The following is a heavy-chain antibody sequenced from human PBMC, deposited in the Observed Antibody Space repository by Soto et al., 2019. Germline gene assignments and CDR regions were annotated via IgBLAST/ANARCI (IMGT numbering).Heavy chain of an antibody. CDR1: GFTFSSYG. V-gene: IGHV3-21*01. Sequence: GGSLRLSCAASGFTFSSYGMNWVRQAPGKGLEWVSSIDSTGSYIYYADSVKGRLTISRDNARNSLYLHLNSLRTDDTAVYYCARESGAGSSTVTRNWFDPWGKGTLVPVSS. CDR2: IDSTGSYI. CDR3: ARESGAGSSTVTRNWFDP. D-gene: IGHD4-17*01. J-gene: IGHJ5*02.